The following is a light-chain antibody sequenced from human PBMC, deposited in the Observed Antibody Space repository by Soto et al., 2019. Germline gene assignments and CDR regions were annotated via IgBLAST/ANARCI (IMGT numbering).Light chain of an antibody. CDR2: DVS. CDR3: SSYTTSNTRQIV. CDR1: SSDVGGYNY. J-gene: IGLJ1*01. V-gene: IGLV2-14*01. Sequence: LTQPASGAGSPGQSITISCTGTSSDVGGYNYVSWYQQHPGKAPKFMIYDVSNRPSGVSNRFSGSKSGNTASLTISGLQAEDEADYYCSSYTTSNTRQIVFGTGTKVTVL.